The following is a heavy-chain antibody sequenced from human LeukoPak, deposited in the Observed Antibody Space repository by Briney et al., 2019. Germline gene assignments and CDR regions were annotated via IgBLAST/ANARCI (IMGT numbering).Heavy chain of an antibody. CDR1: GGSISSYY. CDR2: IYYSGST. J-gene: IGHJ2*01. D-gene: IGHD6-13*01. CDR3: ARAGPSSSWYGHWYFDL. V-gene: IGHV4-59*12. Sequence: PSETLSLTCTVSGGSISSYYWSWIRQPPGKGLEWIGYIYYSGSTNYNPSLKSRVTISVDTSKNQFSLKLSSVTAADTAVYYCARAGPSSSWYGHWYFDLWGRGTLVTVSS.